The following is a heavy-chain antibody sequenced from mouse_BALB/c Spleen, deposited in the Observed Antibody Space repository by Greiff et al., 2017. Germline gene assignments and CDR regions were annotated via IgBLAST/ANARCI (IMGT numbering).Heavy chain of an antibody. Sequence: EVMLVESGGGLVKPGGSLKLSCAASGFTFSSYAMSWVRQTPEKRLEWVATISSGGSYTYYPDSVKGRFTISRDNAKNTLYLQMSSLRSEDTAMYYCARHDPSTMFSAMDYWGQGTSVTVSS. CDR1: GFTFSSYA. J-gene: IGHJ4*01. CDR2: ISSGGSYT. V-gene: IGHV5-9-3*01. CDR3: ARHDPSTMFSAMDY. D-gene: IGHD2-2*01.